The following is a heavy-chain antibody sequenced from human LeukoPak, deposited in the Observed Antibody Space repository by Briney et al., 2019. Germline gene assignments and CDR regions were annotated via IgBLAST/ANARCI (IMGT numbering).Heavy chain of an antibody. D-gene: IGHD1-14*01. V-gene: IGHV3-23*01. CDR3: ARGYHRGFDS. CDR1: GFTFSSYA. CDR2: ISGSDAGT. Sequence: GGSLRLSCAASGFTFSSYAMSWVRQIPGKGLEWVSAISGSDAGTYYADSVKGRFTISKDNAKKSLYLQMNSLKNEDTAVYYCARGYHRGFDSWGQGTLVTVSS. J-gene: IGHJ4*02.